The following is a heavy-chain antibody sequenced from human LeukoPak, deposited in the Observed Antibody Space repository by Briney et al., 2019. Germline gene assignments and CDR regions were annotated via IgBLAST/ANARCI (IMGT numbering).Heavy chain of an antibody. Sequence: ASVKVSCKASGYTFTSYGINWVRQAPGQGLEWMGWISGYNVNPNYAQKFQDRVTMTTDTYTSTAYMELRSLRSDDTAVYYCTRDPINYYNSGSYYPYFDYWGQGTLVTVSS. CDR2: ISGYNVNP. CDR1: GYTFTSYG. D-gene: IGHD3-10*01. CDR3: TRDPINYYNSGSYYPYFDY. V-gene: IGHV1-18*01. J-gene: IGHJ4*02.